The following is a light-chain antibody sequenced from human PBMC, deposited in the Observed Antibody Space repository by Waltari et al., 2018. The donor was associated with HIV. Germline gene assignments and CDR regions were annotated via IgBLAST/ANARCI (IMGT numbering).Light chain of an antibody. CDR3: CSYAGSSTLL. J-gene: IGLJ2*01. CDR2: DVS. CDR1: SSDVGGYNY. Sequence: QSALTQPASVSGSPGQSITISCTGTSSDVGGYNYVSWYQQHPGKAPNLVIYDVSARPSGVSNRFSGSKSGNTASLTISGLQAEDEADYNCCSYAGSSTLLFGGGTKVTVL. V-gene: IGLV2-23*01.